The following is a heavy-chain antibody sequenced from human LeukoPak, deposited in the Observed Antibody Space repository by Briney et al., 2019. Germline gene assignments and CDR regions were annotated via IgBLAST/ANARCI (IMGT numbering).Heavy chain of an antibody. CDR2: IYHSGST. J-gene: IGHJ4*02. D-gene: IGHD4-17*01. CDR3: ARENYGDYGYDY. CDR1: GGSISSGGYS. Sequence: PSHTLSLTCAVSGGSISSGGYSWSWIRQPPGKGLDWIGYIYHSGSTYYNPSLKSRVTISVDRSKNQFSLKLSSVTAADTAVYYCARENYGDYGYDYWGQGTLVTVSS. V-gene: IGHV4-30-2*01.